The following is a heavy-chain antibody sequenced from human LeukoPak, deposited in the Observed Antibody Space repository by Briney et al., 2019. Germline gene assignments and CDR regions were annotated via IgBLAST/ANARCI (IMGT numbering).Heavy chain of an antibody. CDR3: AKLVYGENVDY. J-gene: IGHJ4*02. D-gene: IGHD5/OR15-5a*01. CDR1: GFTLTNYP. Sequence: GGSLSFSLPAPGFTLTNYPIGGVRQAQGKGLEGVSTISGSGGSTYYADSVKGRFTISRDNSKNTLYLQMNSLRAEDTAVYYCAKLVYGENVDYWGQGTLVTVSS. V-gene: IGHV3-23*01. CDR2: ISGSGGST.